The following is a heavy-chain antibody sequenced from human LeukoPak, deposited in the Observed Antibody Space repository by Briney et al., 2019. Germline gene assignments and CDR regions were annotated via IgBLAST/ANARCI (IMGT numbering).Heavy chain of an antibody. J-gene: IGHJ4*02. V-gene: IGHV4-59*11. CDR3: ARGGYGDYSFDY. D-gene: IGHD4-17*01. Sequence: PSETLSLTCTVSGGSISSLFWSWIRQPPGKGLEWFGYISYSGSINYNPSLKSRVTISGDTSKNQFSLRLSSVTAADTAVYYCARGGYGDYSFDYWGQGTLVAVSS. CDR2: ISYSGSI. CDR1: GGSISSLF.